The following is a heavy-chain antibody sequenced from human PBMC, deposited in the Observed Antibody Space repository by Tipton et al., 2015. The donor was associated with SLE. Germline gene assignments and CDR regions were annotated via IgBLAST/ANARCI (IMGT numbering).Heavy chain of an antibody. Sequence: TLSLTCTVSGGSISSGSFYWSWIRQPAGKGLEWIGHIYTSGNTNYNPSLQSRVTISADTSKNQFSLNLNSVTAADTAVYFCARLPFFISAADYWGQGTLVTVSS. CDR1: GGSISSGSFY. J-gene: IGHJ4*02. CDR3: ARLPFFISAADY. CDR2: IYTSGNT. D-gene: IGHD2/OR15-2a*01. V-gene: IGHV4-61*09.